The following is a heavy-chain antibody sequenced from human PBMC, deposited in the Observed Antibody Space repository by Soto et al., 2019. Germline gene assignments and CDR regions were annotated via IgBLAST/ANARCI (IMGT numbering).Heavy chain of an antibody. CDR2: IDPSDSYT. Sequence: PGESLKISCKGSGYSFPTYWISWVRQMPGKGLEWMGKIDPSDSYTKYSPSFEGHVSISADKSLSTAYLQWSGLKASDTAMYYCARFTGHRYGSSWYFDLWGRGTLVTVSS. V-gene: IGHV5-10-1*01. CDR1: GYSFPTYW. J-gene: IGHJ2*01. D-gene: IGHD6-13*01. CDR3: ARFTGHRYGSSWYFDL.